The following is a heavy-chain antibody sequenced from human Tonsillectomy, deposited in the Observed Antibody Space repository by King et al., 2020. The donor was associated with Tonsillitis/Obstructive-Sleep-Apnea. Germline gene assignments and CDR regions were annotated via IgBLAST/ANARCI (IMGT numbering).Heavy chain of an antibody. CDR3: ARDWYYYGSGNNWFDP. V-gene: IGHV4-59*01. CDR1: GGSISSYY. D-gene: IGHD3-10*01. J-gene: IGHJ5*02. Sequence: VQLQESGPGLVKPSETLSLTCTVSGGSISSYYWSWIRQPPGKGLEWIGYIYNSGSTNYNPSLKSRVTISVDTSKTQFSLKLSSLTAADTAVYYCARDWYYYGSGNNWFDPWGQGTLVTVSS. CDR2: IYNSGST.